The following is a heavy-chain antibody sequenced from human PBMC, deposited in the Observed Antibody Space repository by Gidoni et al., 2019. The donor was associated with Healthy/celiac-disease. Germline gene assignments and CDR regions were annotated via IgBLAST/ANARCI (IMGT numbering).Heavy chain of an antibody. Sequence: QVQLVQSGAEVKKPGASVKVSCEVSGYTLPELSMHWVRQAPGKGLEWMGGFDPEDGETIYAQKFQGRVTMTEDTSTDTAYMELSSLRSEDTAVYYCATSAAAAATGVDAFDIWGQGTMVTVSS. CDR3: ATSAAAAATGVDAFDI. D-gene: IGHD6-13*01. CDR1: GYTLPELS. CDR2: FDPEDGET. V-gene: IGHV1-24*01. J-gene: IGHJ3*02.